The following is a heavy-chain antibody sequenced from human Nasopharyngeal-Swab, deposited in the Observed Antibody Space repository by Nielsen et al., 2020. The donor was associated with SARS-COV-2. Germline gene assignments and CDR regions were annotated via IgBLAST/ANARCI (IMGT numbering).Heavy chain of an antibody. D-gene: IGHD6-6*01. CDR2: ISGSGGST. Sequence: GGSLRLSCAASGFTFSSYEMNWVRQAPGKGLEWVSAISGSGGSTYYADSVKGRFTISRDNSKNTLYLQMNSLRAEDTAVYYCAAGGDSSSSTFDYWGQGTLVTVSS. CDR1: GFTFSSYE. CDR3: AAGGDSSSSTFDY. J-gene: IGHJ4*02. V-gene: IGHV3-23*01.